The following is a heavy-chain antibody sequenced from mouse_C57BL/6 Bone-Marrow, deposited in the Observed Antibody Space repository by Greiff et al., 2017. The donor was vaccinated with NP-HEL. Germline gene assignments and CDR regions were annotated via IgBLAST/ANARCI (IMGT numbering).Heavy chain of an antibody. J-gene: IGHJ3*01. CDR2: ILPGSGST. CDR1: GYTFTGYW. Sequence: QVQLQQSGAELMKPGASVKLSCKATGYTFTGYWIEWVKQRPGHGLEWIGEILPGSGSTNYNEKFKGKATFTADTSSNTAYMQLSSLTTEDSAIYEGGRGGGGDYYYGSSPPWFAYWGQGTLVTVSA. CDR3: GRGGGGDYYYGSSPPWFAY. D-gene: IGHD1-1*01. V-gene: IGHV1-9*01.